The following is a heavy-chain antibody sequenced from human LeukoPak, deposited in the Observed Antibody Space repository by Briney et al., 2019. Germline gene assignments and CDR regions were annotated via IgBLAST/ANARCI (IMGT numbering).Heavy chain of an antibody. V-gene: IGHV1-46*01. D-gene: IGHD1-20*01. J-gene: IGHJ6*03. CDR2: INPSGGST. CDR3: ARDLYNWNDFGYYYMDV. CDR1: GYTFTSYY. Sequence: ASVKVSCKASGYTFTSYYMHWVRQAPGQGLEWMGIINPSGGSTSYAQKFQGRVTMTRDMSTSTVYMELSSLRSEDTAVYYYARDLYNWNDFGYYYMDVWGKGTTVTVSS.